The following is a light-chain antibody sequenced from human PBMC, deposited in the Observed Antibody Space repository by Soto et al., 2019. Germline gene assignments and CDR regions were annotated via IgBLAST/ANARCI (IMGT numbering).Light chain of an antibody. CDR2: DAS. V-gene: IGKV3-11*01. CDR3: QQHLGRHT. Sequence: DIVLTQSPVTLSFYPGEGATLSCRASQSVSGYLVWYQQKPGQAPRLLIYDASTRAAGIPARFIGSGSGTDFTLTISSLEPEDSAVYYCQQHLGRHTFGQGTKVDIK. CDR1: QSVSGY. J-gene: IGKJ1*01.